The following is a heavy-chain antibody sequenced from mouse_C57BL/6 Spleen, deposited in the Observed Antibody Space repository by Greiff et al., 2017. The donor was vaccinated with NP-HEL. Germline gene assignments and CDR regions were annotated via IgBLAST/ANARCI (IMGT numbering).Heavy chain of an antibody. CDR3: TKLGPFYAMDY. V-gene: IGHV1-15*01. J-gene: IGHJ4*01. CDR2: IDPETGGT. CDR1: GYTFTDYE. Sequence: QVQLQQSGAELVRPGASVTLSCKASGYTFTDYEMHWVKQTPVHGLEWIGAIDPETGGTAYNQKFKGKAILTADKSSSTAYMELRSLTSEDSAVYYCTKLGPFYAMDYWGQGTSVTVSS. D-gene: IGHD4-1*01.